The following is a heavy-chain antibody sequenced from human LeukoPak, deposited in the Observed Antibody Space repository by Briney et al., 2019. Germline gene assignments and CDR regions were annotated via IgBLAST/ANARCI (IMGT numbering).Heavy chain of an antibody. D-gene: IGHD6-19*01. CDR3: ARDNIDREYSSGWPS. CDR2: IYHSGST. Sequence: SETLSLTCTVSGGSISSYYWSWIRQPAGKGLEWIGSIYHSGSTYYNPSLKSRVTMSVDTSKNQFSLKLSSVTAADTAVYYCARDNIDREYSSGWPSWGQGTLVTVSS. J-gene: IGHJ4*02. CDR1: GGSISSYY. V-gene: IGHV4-4*07.